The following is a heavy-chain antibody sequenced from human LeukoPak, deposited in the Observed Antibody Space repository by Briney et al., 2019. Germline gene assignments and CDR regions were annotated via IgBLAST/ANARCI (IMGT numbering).Heavy chain of an antibody. CDR3: AKEFDYYDSSGTPIYMDV. J-gene: IGHJ6*03. CDR1: GFTFSSYG. Sequence: PGGSLRLSCAASGFTFSSYGMHWVRQAPGKGLEWVAFIRYDGSNKYYADSVKGRFTLSRDNSKNTLYLQMNSLRAEDTAVYYCAKEFDYYDSSGTPIYMDVWGKGTTVTVSS. V-gene: IGHV3-30*02. D-gene: IGHD3-22*01. CDR2: IRYDGSNK.